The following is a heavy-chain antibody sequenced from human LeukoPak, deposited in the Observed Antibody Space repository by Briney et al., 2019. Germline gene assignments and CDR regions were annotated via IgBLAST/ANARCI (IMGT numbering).Heavy chain of an antibody. D-gene: IGHD3-10*01. CDR1: GFTFSSYS. Sequence: GGSLRLSCAASGFTFSSYSMNWVRQAPGKGLEWVSYISSSSSTIYYADSVKGRFTISRDNAKNSLYLQMNSLRAEDTAVYYCARPYHGSVQGAFDIWGQGTMVTVSS. J-gene: IGHJ3*02. CDR3: ARPYHGSVQGAFDI. V-gene: IGHV3-48*04. CDR2: ISSSSSTI.